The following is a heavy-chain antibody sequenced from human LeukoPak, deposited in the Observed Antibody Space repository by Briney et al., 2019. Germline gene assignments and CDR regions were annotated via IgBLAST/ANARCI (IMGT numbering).Heavy chain of an antibody. V-gene: IGHV3-23*01. J-gene: IGHJ5*02. Sequence: GGALRLSCAASGFTFSSYAMTWVGQAPGKGLEGVSAVTGSSGGTYYADSGKGRFTISRADSKSSLYLQMNSLRVEDTAVYYCAKSGHGTSSWFDPWGQGPLVIVS. D-gene: IGHD6-6*01. CDR3: AKSGHGTSSWFDP. CDR1: GFTFSSYA. CDR2: VTGSSGGT.